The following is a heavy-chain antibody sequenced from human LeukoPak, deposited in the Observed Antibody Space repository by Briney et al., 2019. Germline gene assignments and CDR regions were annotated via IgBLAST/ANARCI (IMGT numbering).Heavy chain of an antibody. V-gene: IGHV1-46*01. CDR2: INPSGGST. Sequence: ASVKVSCKASGYTFTSYYMHWVRQAPGQGLEWMGIINPSGGSTSYAQKFQGRVTMTRDMSTSTVYMELSGLRSEDTAVYYCARDGIAAAGYDYWGQGTLVTVSS. CDR1: GYTFTSYY. D-gene: IGHD6-13*01. CDR3: ARDGIAAAGYDY. J-gene: IGHJ4*02.